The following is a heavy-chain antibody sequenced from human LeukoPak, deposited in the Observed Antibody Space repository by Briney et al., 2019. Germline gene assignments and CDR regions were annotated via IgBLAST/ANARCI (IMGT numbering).Heavy chain of an antibody. V-gene: IGHV3-11*01. CDR2: ISSSGSTI. D-gene: IGHD5-18*01. J-gene: IGHJ4*02. Sequence: GGSLRLSCAASGFTFSDYYMSWIRQAPGKGLEWVSYISSSGSTIYYADSVKGRFTISRDNAKNSLYLQMNSLRAEDTAVYYCARLSWIQLWLRHPIKDWGQGTLVTVSS. CDR1: GFTFSDYY. CDR3: ARLSWIQLWLRHPIKD.